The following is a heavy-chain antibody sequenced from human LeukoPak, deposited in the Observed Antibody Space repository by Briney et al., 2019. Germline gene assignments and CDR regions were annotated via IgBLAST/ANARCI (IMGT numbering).Heavy chain of an antibody. CDR1: GFTLTTYT. Sequence: GGSLRLSCAASGFTLTTYTIGWVRQVQGKGLEWVSLITAIGSTTYYADSVKGRFTISRDSSTSTLYLQMNTLRAEDTAVYYCAKANIVSTIGWHFDLWGRGTLVTVSS. CDR3: AKANIVSTIGWHFDL. CDR2: ITAIGSTT. J-gene: IGHJ2*01. D-gene: IGHD5/OR15-5a*01. V-gene: IGHV3-23*01.